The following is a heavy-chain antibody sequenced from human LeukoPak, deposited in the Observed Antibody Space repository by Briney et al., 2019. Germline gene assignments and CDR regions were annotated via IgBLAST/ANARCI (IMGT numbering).Heavy chain of an antibody. CDR3: ARLATNGGYGY. Sequence: GGSLRLSCAASGFTFSSYSMNWVRQAPGKGLEWVSSISSSSSYIYYAGSVKGRFTISRDNAKNSLYVQMNSLRTEDTAVYYCARLATNGGYGYWGQGTLVTVSS. J-gene: IGHJ4*02. V-gene: IGHV3-21*01. CDR1: GFTFSSYS. CDR2: ISSSSSYI. D-gene: IGHD5-12*01.